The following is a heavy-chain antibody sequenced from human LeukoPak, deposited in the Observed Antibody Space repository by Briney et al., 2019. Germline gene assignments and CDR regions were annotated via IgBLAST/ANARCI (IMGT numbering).Heavy chain of an antibody. D-gene: IGHD3-22*01. Sequence: ASVKVSCKASGYTFTSYSLTWVRQAPGQGLEWMGRISGYSGITKYAQSLQDRVTMTTDTSTSTAYMELRSLRSDDTAVYYCARVGLTNEYYYDSGAYYYYFDYWGQGTLVTVSS. CDR3: ARVGLTNEYYYDSGAYYYYFDY. V-gene: IGHV1-18*01. J-gene: IGHJ4*02. CDR2: ISGYSGIT. CDR1: GYTFTSYS.